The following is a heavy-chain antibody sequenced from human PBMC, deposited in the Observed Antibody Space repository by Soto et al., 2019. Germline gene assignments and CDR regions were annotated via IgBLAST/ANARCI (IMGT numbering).Heavy chain of an antibody. CDR3: ASLGYCSSTSCYTDY. Sequence: GFLRLSCAASGFTFSSYAMHWVRQAAGKGLEWVAVISYDGSNKYYADSVKGRFTISRDNSKNTLYLQMNSLRAEDTAVYYCASLGYCSSTSCYTDYWGQGTLVTVSS. CDR2: ISYDGSNK. CDR1: GFTFSSYA. D-gene: IGHD2-2*02. V-gene: IGHV3-30-3*01. J-gene: IGHJ4*02.